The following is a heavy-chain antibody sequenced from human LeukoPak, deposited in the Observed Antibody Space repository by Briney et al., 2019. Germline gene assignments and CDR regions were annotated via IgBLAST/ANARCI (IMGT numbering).Heavy chain of an antibody. D-gene: IGHD4-17*01. CDR3: ARPYGDYYYYYYMDV. CDR2: ISYDGSNK. J-gene: IGHJ6*03. Sequence: PGGSVRLSCAASGFNFSGSAVHWVRQAPGKGLEWVAVISYDGSNKYYADSVKGRFTISRDNSKNTLYLQMNSLRAEDTAVYYCARPYGDYYYYYYMDVWGKGTTVTVSS. V-gene: IGHV3-30*04. CDR1: GFNFSGSA.